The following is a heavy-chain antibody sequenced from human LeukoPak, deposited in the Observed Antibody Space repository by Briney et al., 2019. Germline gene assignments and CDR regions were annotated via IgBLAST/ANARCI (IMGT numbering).Heavy chain of an antibody. CDR3: ARDLSSSSGYYSPYGMDV. V-gene: IGHV1-2*02. Sequence: ASVKVSCKASGYTLTGYYMHWVRQAPGQGLEWMGWINPNSGGTNYAQKCQGSVTMARDTSLSTANMALSRLRSDDTAVYYCARDLSSSSGYYSPYGMDVWGQGTTVTVSS. CDR2: INPNSGGT. J-gene: IGHJ6*02. CDR1: GYTLTGYY. D-gene: IGHD3-22*01.